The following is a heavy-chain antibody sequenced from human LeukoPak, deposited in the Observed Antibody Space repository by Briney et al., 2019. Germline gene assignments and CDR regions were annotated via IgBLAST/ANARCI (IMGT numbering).Heavy chain of an antibody. Sequence: TGGSLRLSCAASRFSFSSYWMHWVRQPPGKGLVWVSRIKSDGSSTTYAASVQGRFTISRDNAKNTLYLQMNSLRGEDTAVYYCASDRSYAMDVWGQGTTVTVSS. CDR3: ASDRSYAMDV. V-gene: IGHV3-74*01. J-gene: IGHJ6*02. CDR2: IKSDGSST. CDR1: RFSFSSYW.